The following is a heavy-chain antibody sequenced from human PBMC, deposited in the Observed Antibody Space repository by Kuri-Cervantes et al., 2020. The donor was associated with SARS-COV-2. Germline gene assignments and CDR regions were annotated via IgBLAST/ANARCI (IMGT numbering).Heavy chain of an antibody. CDR1: GDSISSYY. Sequence: ESLKISCTVSGDSISSYYWNWIRQTPGKGLEWVGYMSDSGSTNYNPSLKNRVIISVDTSKNQFSLRLRSVTAADTAVYYCAQSPASRDDLALYGLWFDPWGQGTLVTRLL. D-gene: IGHD3-10*01. V-gene: IGHV4-59*12. CDR3: AQSPASRDDLALYGLWFDP. J-gene: IGHJ5*02. CDR2: MSDSGST.